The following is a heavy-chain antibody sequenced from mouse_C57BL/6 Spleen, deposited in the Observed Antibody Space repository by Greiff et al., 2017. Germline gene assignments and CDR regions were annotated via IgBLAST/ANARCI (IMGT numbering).Heavy chain of an antibody. CDR3: ARLYGNYVWYFDV. V-gene: IGHV7-3*01. J-gene: IGHJ1*03. Sequence: EVQVVESGGGLVQPGGSLSLSCAASGFTFTDYYMSWVRQPPGKALEWLGFIRNKANGYTTEYSASVKGRFTISRHNSQSILYLQMNALRAEDSATYSCARLYGNYVWYFDVWGTGTTVTVSS. CDR2: IRNKANGYTT. CDR1: GFTFTDYY. D-gene: IGHD2-1*01.